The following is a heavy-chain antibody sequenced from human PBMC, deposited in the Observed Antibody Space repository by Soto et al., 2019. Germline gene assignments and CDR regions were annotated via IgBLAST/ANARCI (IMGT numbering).Heavy chain of an antibody. CDR2: FIPIFGTA. CDR1: GGTFSSYA. CDR3: ASSTAGLGRYFDY. D-gene: IGHD6-19*01. V-gene: IGHV1-69*12. Sequence: QVQLVQSGAEVKKPGSSVKVSCKASGGTFSSYAISWVRQAPGQGLEWMGGFIPIFGTANYAQKFQGRVTITAVESTSTAYMERSSLRSEDTAVYYCASSTAGLGRYFDYWGQGTLVTVSS. J-gene: IGHJ4*02.